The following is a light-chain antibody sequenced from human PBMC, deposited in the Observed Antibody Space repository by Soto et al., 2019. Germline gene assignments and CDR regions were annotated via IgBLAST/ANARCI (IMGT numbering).Light chain of an antibody. J-gene: IGLJ7*01. Sequence: QSVLTQPPSLSGTPGQRVTISCSGSTSNIAGNTVHWYQHLPETAPQLLIYIDDQRPSGVPDRFSGSTSGTSASLAISGLQSGDEADYYCATWDDSLNAAVFGGGTPLTVL. CDR3: ATWDDSLNAAV. CDR2: IDD. V-gene: IGLV1-44*01. CDR1: TSNIAGNT.